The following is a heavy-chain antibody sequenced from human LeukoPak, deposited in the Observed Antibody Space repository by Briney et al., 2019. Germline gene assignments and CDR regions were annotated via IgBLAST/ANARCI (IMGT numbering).Heavy chain of an antibody. Sequence: PSETLSLTCAVSGYSISGGYYWGWIRQPPGKELEWIASIHHSGSTYYNPSLNSRVTISLDTSKNQFSLKLSSVTAAETALYYCASDYYTDSHRFDFWGQATLVTVSS. CDR1: GYSISGGYY. CDR3: ASDYYTDSHRFDF. CDR2: IHHSGST. V-gene: IGHV4-38-2*01. J-gene: IGHJ4*02. D-gene: IGHD3-3*01.